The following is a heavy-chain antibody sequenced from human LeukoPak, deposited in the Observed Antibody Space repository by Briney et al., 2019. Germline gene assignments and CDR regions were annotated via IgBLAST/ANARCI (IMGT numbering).Heavy chain of an antibody. D-gene: IGHD4-17*01. CDR1: GFTFSSYS. J-gene: IGHJ3*02. V-gene: IGHV3-21*01. Sequence: GGSLRLSCAASGFTFSSYSMTWVRQAPGKGLEWVSSISSSSSYIYYADSVKGRFTISRDNAKNSLYLQMNSLRAEDTAVYYCARAYDYGDYDAFDIWGQGTMVTVSS. CDR2: ISSSSSYI. CDR3: ARAYDYGDYDAFDI.